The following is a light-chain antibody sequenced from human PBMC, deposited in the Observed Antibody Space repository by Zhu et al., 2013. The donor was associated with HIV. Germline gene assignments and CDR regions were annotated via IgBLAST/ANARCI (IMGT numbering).Light chain of an antibody. J-gene: IGKJ1*01. Sequence: EVVLTQSPGTLSLSPGNRATLSCRASQSLSSNSLAWYQQKPGQAPRLLIYEAASRATGIPDRFSGTGSGTDFTLTISRLEPEDFAVYYCQHYGTSPGTFGQGTKVEIK. V-gene: IGKV3-20*01. CDR1: QSLSSNS. CDR3: QHYGTSPGT. CDR2: EAA.